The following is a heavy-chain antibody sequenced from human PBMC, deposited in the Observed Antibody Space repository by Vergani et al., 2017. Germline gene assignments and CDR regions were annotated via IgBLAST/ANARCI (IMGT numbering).Heavy chain of an antibody. J-gene: IGHJ6*02. CDR2: ISSNGGST. Sequence: EVQLVESGGGLVQPGGSLRLSCAASGFTFSSYAMHWVRQAPGKGLEYVSAISSNGGSTYYANSVKGRFTISRDNSKNTLYLQMGSLRAEDMAVYYCARDCTSGGCPDNYGMDVWGQGATVTVSS. V-gene: IGHV3-64*01. D-gene: IGHD2-8*01. CDR1: GFTFSSYA. CDR3: ARDCTSGGCPDNYGMDV.